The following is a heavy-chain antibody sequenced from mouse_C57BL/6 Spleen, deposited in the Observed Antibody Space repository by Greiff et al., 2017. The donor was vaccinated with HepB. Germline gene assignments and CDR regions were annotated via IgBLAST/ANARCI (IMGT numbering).Heavy chain of an antibody. CDR3: ARDDGYYWYFEV. J-gene: IGHJ1*03. CDR1: GYSINSGYY. CDR2: ISYDGSN. D-gene: IGHD2-3*01. Sequence: EVKLEESGPGLVKPSQSLSLTCSVTGYSINSGYYWNWIRQFPGNKLEWMGYISYDGSNNYNPSLKNRISITRDTSKNQFFLKLNSVTTEDTATYYCARDDGYYWYFEVWGTGTTVTVSS. V-gene: IGHV3-6*01.